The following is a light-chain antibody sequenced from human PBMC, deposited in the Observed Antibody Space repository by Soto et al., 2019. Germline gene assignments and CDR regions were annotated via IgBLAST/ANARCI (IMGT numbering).Light chain of an antibody. CDR2: GAS. J-gene: IGKJ2*01. Sequence: EIVLTQSPGTLSLSPGERATLSCRASQSVSSSYLAWYQQKPGQAPRLLIYGASSRATGIPDRFSGSGSGTDFTLTISRLEPEDFAVYYCQQYVTSPPMYTFGQGTKLE. V-gene: IGKV3-20*01. CDR3: QQYVTSPPMYT. CDR1: QSVSSSY.